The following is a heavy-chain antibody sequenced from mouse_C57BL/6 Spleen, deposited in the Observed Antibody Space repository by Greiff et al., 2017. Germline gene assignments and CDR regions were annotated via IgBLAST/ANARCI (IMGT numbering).Heavy chain of an antibody. CDR1: GYTFTDYN. J-gene: IGHJ3*01. D-gene: IGHD2-1*01. Sequence: DVKLQESGPELVKPGASVKIPCKASGYTFTDYNMDWVKQSHGKSLEWIGDINPNNGGTIYNQKFKGKATLTVDKSASTAYMELRSLTSEDTAVYYCARDYYGNFFAYWGQGTLVTVSA. V-gene: IGHV1-18*01. CDR3: ARDYYGNFFAY. CDR2: INPNNGGT.